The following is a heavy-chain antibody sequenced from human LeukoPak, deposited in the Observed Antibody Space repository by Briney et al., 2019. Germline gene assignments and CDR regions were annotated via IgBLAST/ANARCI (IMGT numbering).Heavy chain of an antibody. CDR2: IIPFFGTA. Sequence: GASVKVSCKASGGTFSSSAIGWVRQAPGQGLEWMGGIIPFFGTANYAQKFQGRVTVTTDESTSTVYMELSSLMSEDTAVYYCAWGVYYYDSIGGYYYYYMDVWGKGTTVTVSS. D-gene: IGHD3-22*01. J-gene: IGHJ6*03. CDR1: GGTFSSSA. CDR3: AWGVYYYDSIGGYYYYYMDV. V-gene: IGHV1-69*05.